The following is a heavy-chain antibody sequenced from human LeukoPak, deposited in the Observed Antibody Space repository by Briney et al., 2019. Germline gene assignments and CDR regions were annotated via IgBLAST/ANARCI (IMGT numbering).Heavy chain of an antibody. Sequence: SVKVSCKASGGTFSSYAISWVRQAPGQGLEWMGGTIPIFGTANYAQKFQGRVTITADESTSTAYMELSSLRSEDTAVYYCAREGWLQSSFDYWGQGTLVTVSS. CDR2: TIPIFGTA. V-gene: IGHV1-69*13. J-gene: IGHJ4*02. D-gene: IGHD5-24*01. CDR1: GGTFSSYA. CDR3: AREGWLQSSFDY.